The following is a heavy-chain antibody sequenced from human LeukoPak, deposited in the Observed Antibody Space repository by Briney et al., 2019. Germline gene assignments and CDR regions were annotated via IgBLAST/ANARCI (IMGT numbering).Heavy chain of an antibody. V-gene: IGHV4-59*01. CDR2: IYHSGVT. J-gene: IGHJ2*01. D-gene: IGHD3-10*01. CDR3: ARVADRGVIGFFDL. Sequence: PSETLSLTCTVSGASIRNYYWSWIRQPPGKGLEWIGHIYHSGVTNYNPSLTSRVAISVDTSKNQFSLKLSSVTAADTALYYCARVADRGVIGFFDLWGRDTLVTVSS. CDR1: GASIRNYY.